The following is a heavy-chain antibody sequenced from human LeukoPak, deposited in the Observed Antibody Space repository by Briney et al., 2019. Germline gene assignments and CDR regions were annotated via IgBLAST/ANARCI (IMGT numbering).Heavy chain of an antibody. Sequence: GGSLRLSCAASGFTFSDYAMLWVRQAPGEGLEWVAVVGSDGSNKYDADSVKGRFTISRDNSKNMMYLQMNSLRAEDTAVYYCARDRFMVRGVMVGTFDLWGQGTMVTVSS. CDR3: ARDRFMVRGVMVGTFDL. CDR2: VGSDGSNK. J-gene: IGHJ3*01. CDR1: GFTFSDYA. V-gene: IGHV3-33*01. D-gene: IGHD3-10*01.